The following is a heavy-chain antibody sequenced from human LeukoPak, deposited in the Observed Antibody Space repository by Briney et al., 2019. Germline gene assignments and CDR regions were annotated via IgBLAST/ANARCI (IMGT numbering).Heavy chain of an antibody. V-gene: IGHV1-18*01. CDR2: ISAYNGNT. Sequence: GSSVKVSCKASGGTFSSYTISWVRQAPGQGLEWMGWISAYNGNTNYAQKLQGRVTMTTDTSTSTAYMELRSLRSDDTAVYYCAGHYYYYYYMDVWGKGTTVTVSS. CDR3: AGHYYYYYYMDV. J-gene: IGHJ6*03. CDR1: GGTFSSYT.